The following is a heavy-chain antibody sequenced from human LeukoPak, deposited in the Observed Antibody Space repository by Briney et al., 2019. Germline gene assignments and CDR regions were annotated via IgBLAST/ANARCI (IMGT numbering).Heavy chain of an antibody. CDR3: AREASVATIFGAFDI. V-gene: IGHV1-69*13. CDR1: GGTFSSYA. D-gene: IGHD5-24*01. J-gene: IGHJ3*02. Sequence: GASVNVSCKASGGTFSSYAISWVRQAPGQGLEWMEGIIPIFGTANYAQKFQGRVTITSDEATSTAYTELDGLSCEDTAVYYCAREASVATIFGAFDIWGQGTMVTVSS. CDR2: IIPIFGTA.